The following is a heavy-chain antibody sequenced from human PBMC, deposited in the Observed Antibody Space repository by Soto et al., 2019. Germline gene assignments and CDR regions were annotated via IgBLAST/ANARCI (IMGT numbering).Heavy chain of an antibody. V-gene: IGHV1-69*13. Sequence: SVKVCCKASGGTFSSYAISWVRQAPGQGLEWMGGIIPIFGTANYAQNFQGRVTITEDESTSRAYMELSSLRSEDTAVYYCARGMATADYYGMDVWGQGTTVTVSS. CDR1: GGTFSSYA. J-gene: IGHJ6*02. CDR2: IIPIFGTA. D-gene: IGHD2-8*01. CDR3: ARGMATADYYGMDV.